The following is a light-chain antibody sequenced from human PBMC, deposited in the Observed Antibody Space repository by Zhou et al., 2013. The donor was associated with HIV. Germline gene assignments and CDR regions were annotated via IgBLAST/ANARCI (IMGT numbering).Light chain of an antibody. J-gene: IGKJ1*01. V-gene: IGKV1-5*03. CDR3: QQYSRYPWT. Sequence: DIQMTQSPSTLTASIGERVTITCRAGQSIATSLAWYQQKPGKAPKLLIYEASTLQTGVASSFSGSASGTDFTLTISSLHPNDLATYYCQQYSRYPWTFGQGTKV. CDR2: EAS. CDR1: QSIATS.